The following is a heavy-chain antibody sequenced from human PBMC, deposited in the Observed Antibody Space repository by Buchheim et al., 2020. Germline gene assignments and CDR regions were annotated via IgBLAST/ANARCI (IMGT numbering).Heavy chain of an antibody. CDR1: GFTFTSYA. CDR3: ARDRAYLFWGRYYGMDV. CDR2: ISYDGSKI. V-gene: IGHV3-30-3*01. D-gene: IGHD3-10*02. Sequence: QVQVVESGGGVVQPGRSLRLSCAASGFTFTSYAMHWVRQAPGKGLEWVAVISYDGSKIYYADSVTGRFTISRDNSKNTLYLQVNSLRAEDTSVYYCARDRAYLFWGRYYGMDVWGQGTT. J-gene: IGHJ6*02.